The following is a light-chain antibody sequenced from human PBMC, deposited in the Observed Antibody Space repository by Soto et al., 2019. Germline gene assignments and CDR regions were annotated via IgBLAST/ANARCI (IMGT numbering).Light chain of an antibody. CDR2: KAS. V-gene: IGKV1-5*03. CDR3: QQYNSYSWT. CDR1: QTISSW. J-gene: IGKJ1*01. Sequence: DIQMTQSPSTLSGSVGDRVTIPCRASQTISSWLAWYQQKQGKAPKLLIYKASTLKSGVPSRFSGSGSGTEFTLTISRLQPDDFSTYYCQQYNSYSWTFGQGTKVDIK.